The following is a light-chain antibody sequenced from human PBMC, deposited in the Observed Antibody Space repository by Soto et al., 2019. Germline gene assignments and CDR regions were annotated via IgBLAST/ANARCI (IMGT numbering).Light chain of an antibody. CDR3: QQYAAQSPWT. CDR1: QSLRSNW. Sequence: DVQMTQSPSTLSASVGDKVTITCRASQSLRSNWVAWFQQRPGKAPNVLINKGSALVSGVSSRFSGSGSVTEFTLTIRSLQPVDFATYFCQQYAAQSPWTFGQGNMV. V-gene: IGKV1-5*03. J-gene: IGKJ1*01. CDR2: KGS.